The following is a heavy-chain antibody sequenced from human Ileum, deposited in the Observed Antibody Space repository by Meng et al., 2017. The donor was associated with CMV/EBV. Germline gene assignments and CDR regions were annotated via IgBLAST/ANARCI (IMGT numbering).Heavy chain of an antibody. CDR2: ISGSGGST. CDR3: AKGPGIAAAGTRVGY. Sequence: GESLKISCVASGFTFSDYYMNWIRQAPGKGLEWVSAISGSGGSTYYADSVKGRFTISRDNSKNTLYLQMNSLRAEDTAVYYCAKGPGIAAAGTRVGYWGQGTLVTVSS. CDR1: GFTFSDYY. J-gene: IGHJ4*02. D-gene: IGHD6-13*01. V-gene: IGHV3-23*01.